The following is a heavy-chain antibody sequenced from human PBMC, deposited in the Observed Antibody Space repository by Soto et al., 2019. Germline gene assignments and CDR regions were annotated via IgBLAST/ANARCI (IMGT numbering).Heavy chain of an antibody. CDR2: INHSGST. D-gene: IGHD5-12*01. V-gene: IGHV4-34*01. CDR1: GGSFSGYY. Sequence: SETLSLTCAVYGGSFSGYYWSWIRQPPGKGLEWIGEINHSGSTNYNPSLKSRVTISVDTSKNQFSLKLSSVTAADTAVYYCARGPPIVATYKGAFDIWGQGTMVTVSS. J-gene: IGHJ3*02. CDR3: ARGPPIVATYKGAFDI.